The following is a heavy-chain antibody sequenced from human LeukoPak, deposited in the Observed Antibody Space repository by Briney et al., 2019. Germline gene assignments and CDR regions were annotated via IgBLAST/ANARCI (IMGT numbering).Heavy chain of an antibody. J-gene: IGHJ6*02. Sequence: GGSLRLSCAASGFTFSESWMSWVRQAPGKGLEWVANMNQDGSEKDYVDSVKGRFTISRDNARESLYLQMSSLRAENTAVYYCATYTHWVAGDVWGHGTTVTVSS. CDR1: GFTFSESW. V-gene: IGHV3-7*01. CDR2: MNQDGSEK. CDR3: ATYTHWVAGDV. D-gene: IGHD3-16*01.